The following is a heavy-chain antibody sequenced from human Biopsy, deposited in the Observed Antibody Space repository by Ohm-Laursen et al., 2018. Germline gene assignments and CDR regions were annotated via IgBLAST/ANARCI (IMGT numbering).Heavy chain of an antibody. CDR2: ISYNERT. D-gene: IGHD3-9*01. Sequence: SETLSLTCCVSGASVMTSGYFWAWIRQRPGKGLEWIGYISYNERTHYNPSLTSRLAISFDTSNNRISLQLRSVSVADTAVYYCVREPKTGTAEAWYFDLWGRGSPVTVPS. CDR1: GASVMTSGYF. J-gene: IGHJ2*01. CDR3: VREPKTGTAEAWYFDL. V-gene: IGHV4-31*03.